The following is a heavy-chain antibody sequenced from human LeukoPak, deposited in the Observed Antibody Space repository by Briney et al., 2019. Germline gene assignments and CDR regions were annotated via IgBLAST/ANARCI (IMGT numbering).Heavy chain of an antibody. D-gene: IGHD6-19*01. CDR1: GFTFSSYA. CDR3: AKDKVYSSGWYEPRYYYFDY. Sequence: GGSLRLSCAASGFTFSSYAMSWVRQAPGKGLEWVSAIRGSGGSTYYADSVKGRFTISRDNSKNTLYLQMNSLRAEDTAVYYCAKDKVYSSGWYEPRYYYFDYWGQGTLVTVSS. V-gene: IGHV3-23*01. CDR2: IRGSGGST. J-gene: IGHJ4*02.